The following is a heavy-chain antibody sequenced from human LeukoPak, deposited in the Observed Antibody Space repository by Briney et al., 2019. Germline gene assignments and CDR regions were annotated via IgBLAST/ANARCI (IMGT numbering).Heavy chain of an antibody. D-gene: IGHD2-15*01. CDR3: ARTIVVVVAAKRGTPTRIDY. Sequence: PSETLSLTCAVYGGSFSGYYWSWIRQPPGKGLEWIGSIYYSGSTYYNPSLKSRVTISVDTSKNQFSLKLSSVTAADTAVYYCARTIVVVVAAKRGTPTRIDYWGQGTLVTVSS. J-gene: IGHJ4*02. CDR1: GGSFSGYY. V-gene: IGHV4-34*01. CDR2: IYYSGST.